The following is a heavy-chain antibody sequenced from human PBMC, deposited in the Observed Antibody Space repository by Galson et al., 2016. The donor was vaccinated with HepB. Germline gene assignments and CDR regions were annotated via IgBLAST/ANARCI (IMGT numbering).Heavy chain of an antibody. D-gene: IGHD6-6*01. CDR1: GFTFSSYA. V-gene: IGHV3-30*04. Sequence: SLRLSCAASGFTFSSYAMHWVRQAPGKGLDWVASISYEESKKYYADSVKGRFTISRDNSKNTLYLQMNSLRAEDTAVYYCVRADGPDTTSSLGYWGQGTLVTVSS. CDR3: VRADGPDTTSSLGY. CDR2: ISYEESKK. J-gene: IGHJ4*02.